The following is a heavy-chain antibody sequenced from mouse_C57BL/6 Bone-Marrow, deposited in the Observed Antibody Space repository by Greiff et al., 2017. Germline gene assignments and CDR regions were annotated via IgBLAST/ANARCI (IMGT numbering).Heavy chain of an antibody. CDR1: GYTFTDHT. D-gene: IGHD2-4*01. CDR3: SIYYDYDWFAY. V-gene: IGHV1-78*01. J-gene: IGHJ3*01. Sequence: VQLQQSDAELVKPGASVKISCKVSGYTFTDHTIHWMKQRPDQGLEWIGYIYPRDGSTNYNEKFKGKATLTADKSSSTAYMQLNSLTSEDSAVYFGSIYYDYDWFAYWGQGTLVTVSA. CDR2: IYPRDGST.